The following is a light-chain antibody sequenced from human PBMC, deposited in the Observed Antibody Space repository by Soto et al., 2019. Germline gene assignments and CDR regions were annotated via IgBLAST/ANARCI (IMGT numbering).Light chain of an antibody. CDR1: QSISSS. J-gene: IGKJ2*01. CDR2: DAS. Sequence: DIQMTQSPSTLSASVGDRVTITCRASQSISSSLAWYQQKPGKAPKFLIYDASTLESGVTSRFSGSGSVTEFTLTISSLQPDDFATYYCQKYNNYYTFGQGTKREIK. V-gene: IGKV1-5*01. CDR3: QKYNNYYT.